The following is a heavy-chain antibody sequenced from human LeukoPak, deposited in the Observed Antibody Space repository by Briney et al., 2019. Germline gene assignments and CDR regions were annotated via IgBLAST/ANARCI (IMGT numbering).Heavy chain of an antibody. CDR3: AKFRLNSGYHGRVS. V-gene: IGHV3-23*01. D-gene: IGHD5-12*01. Sequence: GGSLRLSCAASGFTFRSYAMSWVRQAPGKGLEWVSAISGSGGSTYYADSVKARFTISRDNSKNTLYLQMNSLRAEDPAVYYCAKFRLNSGYHGRVSWGQGTLVTDSS. CDR1: GFTFRSYA. J-gene: IGHJ4*02. CDR2: ISGSGGST.